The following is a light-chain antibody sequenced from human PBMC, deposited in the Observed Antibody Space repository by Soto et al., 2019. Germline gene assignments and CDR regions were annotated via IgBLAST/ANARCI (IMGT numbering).Light chain of an antibody. V-gene: IGKV3-15*01. J-gene: IGKJ4*02. CDR3: QQYNNWPLT. Sequence: EIIMTQSPATLSVSPGDRATLSCRASQSVSSNLAWYQQKPGQTPRLVIYGASTRATGIPARFSGSGSGTECTLTIDSLQSEDFAVYYCQQYNNWPLTFGGGTKVEIK. CDR1: QSVSSN. CDR2: GAS.